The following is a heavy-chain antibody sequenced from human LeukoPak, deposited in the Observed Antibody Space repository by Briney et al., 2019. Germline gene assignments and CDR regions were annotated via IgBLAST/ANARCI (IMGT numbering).Heavy chain of an antibody. Sequence: ASVKVSCKASGYTLTSYYMHWVRQAPGQGLEWMGIINPSGGSTSYAQKFQGRVTMTRDTSTSTVYMELSSLRSEDTAVYYCARVGYSSGWYSNYYGMDVRGQGTTVTVSS. CDR1: GYTLTSYY. CDR2: INPSGGST. CDR3: ARVGYSSGWYSNYYGMDV. V-gene: IGHV1-46*01. J-gene: IGHJ6*02. D-gene: IGHD6-19*01.